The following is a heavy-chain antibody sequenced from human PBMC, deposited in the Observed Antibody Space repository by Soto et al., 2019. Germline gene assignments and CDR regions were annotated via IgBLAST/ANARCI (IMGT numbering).Heavy chain of an antibody. Sequence: ASVKVSCKAFGYTFTCYYMHWVRQAPGQGLELLGWFNPKSGGTNNAQQFQGCVAMTRDASISTAYMELSRLMCDDTGVYCCARGEIAAAGIYAFDIWGQGTMVTVSS. D-gene: IGHD6-13*01. V-gene: IGHV1-2*04. J-gene: IGHJ3*02. CDR3: ARGEIAAAGIYAFDI. CDR2: FNPKSGGT. CDR1: GYTFTCYY.